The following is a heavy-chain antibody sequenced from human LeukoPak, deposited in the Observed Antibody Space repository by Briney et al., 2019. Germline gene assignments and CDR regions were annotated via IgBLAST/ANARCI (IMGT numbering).Heavy chain of an antibody. CDR3: ARDILGRSNGGSNYFGMEV. CDR1: GYTFTGYY. CDR2: INPNSGGT. Sequence: ASVKVSCKASGYTFTGYYMHWVRQAPGQGLEWMGWINPNSGGTNYAQKFQDRLSMTRDTSINTAYMELSSLRSDDTAVYYCARDILGRSNGGSNYFGMEVXXXGTTVTVSS. V-gene: IGHV1-2*02. D-gene: IGHD2-15*01. J-gene: IGHJ6*01.